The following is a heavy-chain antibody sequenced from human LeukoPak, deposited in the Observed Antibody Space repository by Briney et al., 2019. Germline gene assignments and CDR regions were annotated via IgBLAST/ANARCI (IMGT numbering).Heavy chain of an antibody. D-gene: IGHD3-22*01. CDR1: GFTFSSYA. V-gene: IGHV3-23*01. J-gene: IGHJ4*02. CDR3: AKDRSYDSSGYPPPFDY. CDR2: ISGSGGST. Sequence: GGSLRLSCAASGFTFSSYAMSWVRQAPGQGLEWVSAISGSGGSTYYADSVKCRFTISRDNSKNTLYLQMNSLRAEDTAVCYCAKDRSYDSSGYPPPFDYWGQGTLVTVSS.